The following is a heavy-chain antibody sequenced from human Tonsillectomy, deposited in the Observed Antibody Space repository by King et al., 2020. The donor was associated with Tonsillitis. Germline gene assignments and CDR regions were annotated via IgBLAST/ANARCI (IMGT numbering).Heavy chain of an antibody. Sequence: QLVQSGAEVKKPGASVKVSCTASGYTFTDNDMHWVRQAPGQGLEWMGWININSGATNYAETFQGRVTMTRDTTNTTAYLKLGSLRSDDTAFYYCAREVMSPRGYSYYIDVWGTGTTVTVSS. CDR3: AREVMSPRGYSYYIDV. V-gene: IGHV1-2*02. J-gene: IGHJ6*03. D-gene: IGHD5-18*01. CDR2: ININSGAT. CDR1: GYTFTDND.